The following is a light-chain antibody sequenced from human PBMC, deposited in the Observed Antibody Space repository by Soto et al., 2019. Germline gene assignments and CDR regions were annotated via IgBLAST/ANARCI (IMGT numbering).Light chain of an antibody. Sequence: EIVLTQSPATLSVSPGERATLSCRASQSAAGNLAWYQQKPGQAPRLLIYGASTRATGIPGRFSGSGSGTEFTLTISSRQSEDFAVYYCKQYNNWPPVTFGQGTKVEIK. J-gene: IGKJ1*01. V-gene: IGKV3-15*01. CDR2: GAS. CDR1: QSAAGN. CDR3: KQYNNWPPVT.